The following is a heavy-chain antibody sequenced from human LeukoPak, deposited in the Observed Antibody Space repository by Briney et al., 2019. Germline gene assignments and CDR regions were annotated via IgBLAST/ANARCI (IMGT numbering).Heavy chain of an antibody. Sequence: GESLKISCKGSGSSFTNYWIGWVHQLPGKGLEWMGIIYPGDSDTRYSPSFQGQVTISADKSVSTAYLQWSSLKASDTAMYYCARAIGYTSGWFESWGQGTLVSVSS. CDR2: IYPGDSDT. D-gene: IGHD6-19*01. J-gene: IGHJ5*01. CDR1: GSSFTNYW. V-gene: IGHV5-51*07. CDR3: ARAIGYTSGWFES.